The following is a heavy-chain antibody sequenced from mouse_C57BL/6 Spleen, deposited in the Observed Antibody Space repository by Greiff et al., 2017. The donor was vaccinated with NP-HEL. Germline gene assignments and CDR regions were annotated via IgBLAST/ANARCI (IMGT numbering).Heavy chain of an antibody. CDR3: ARSELGQEYYFDY. Sequence: QVQLQQSGAELVMPGASVKLSCKASGYTFTSYWMHWVKQRPGQGLEWIGEIDPSDSYTNYNQKFKGKSTLTVDKSSSTAYMQLSSLTSEDSAVYYCARSELGQEYYFDYWGQGTTLTVSS. J-gene: IGHJ2*01. D-gene: IGHD4-1*01. CDR2: IDPSDSYT. V-gene: IGHV1-69*01. CDR1: GYTFTSYW.